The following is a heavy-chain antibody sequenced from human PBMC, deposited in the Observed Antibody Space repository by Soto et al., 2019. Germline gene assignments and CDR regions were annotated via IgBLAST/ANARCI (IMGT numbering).Heavy chain of an antibody. CDR1: SGSIISSNYY. J-gene: IGHJ5*02. Sequence: QLQLQESGPGLVKPSETLSLTCTVSSGSIISSNYYWAWIRQPPEKGLEWIATIYYSGSTYYSPTIKSRVTISVDTSNNQFSLRLASVTAADTAVYYCARLNKPGWFDPWGQGTLVTVSS. CDR2: IYYSGST. CDR3: ARLNKPGWFDP. V-gene: IGHV4-39*01.